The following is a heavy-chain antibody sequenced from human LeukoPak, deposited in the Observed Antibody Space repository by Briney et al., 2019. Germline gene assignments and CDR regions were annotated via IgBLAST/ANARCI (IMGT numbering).Heavy chain of an antibody. V-gene: IGHV3-74*01. CDR3: ASQQLGIDYFDY. Sequence: PGGSLRLSCAASGFTFSSYWMHWVRQAPGKGLVWVSRINSDGSSTSYADSVKGRFTIYRDNAKNTLYLQMNSLRAEDTAVYYCASQQLGIDYFDYWGQGTLVTVSS. CDR1: GFTFSSYW. D-gene: IGHD7-27*01. CDR2: INSDGSST. J-gene: IGHJ4*02.